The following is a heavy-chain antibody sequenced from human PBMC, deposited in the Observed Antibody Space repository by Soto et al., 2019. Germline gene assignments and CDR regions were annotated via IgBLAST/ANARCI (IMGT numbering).Heavy chain of an antibody. Sequence: SVKVSCKASGGTFSSYAISWVRQAPGQGLEWMGGIIPIFGTANYAQKFQGRVTITADESTSTAYMELSSLRSEDTAVYYCARIRVAVAGTGYFDYWGQGTLVTSPQ. V-gene: IGHV1-69*13. D-gene: IGHD6-19*01. J-gene: IGHJ4*02. CDR2: IIPIFGTA. CDR3: ARIRVAVAGTGYFDY. CDR1: GGTFSSYA.